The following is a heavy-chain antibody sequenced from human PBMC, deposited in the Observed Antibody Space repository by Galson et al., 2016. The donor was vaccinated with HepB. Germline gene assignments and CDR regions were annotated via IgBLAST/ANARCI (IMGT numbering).Heavy chain of an antibody. Sequence: ETLSLTCTVSGASISGYYLSWIRQPPGKGLEWIGYIYYSGRTDYNPSLKSRVTISVDTSKNQFSLKLSSVTAADTAVYYCARDDSGGWYGFHYGRDVWGQGTTVTVSS. CDR3: ARDDSGGWYGFHYGRDV. J-gene: IGHJ6*02. D-gene: IGHD6-19*01. CDR1: GASISGYY. CDR2: IYYSGRT. V-gene: IGHV4-59*01.